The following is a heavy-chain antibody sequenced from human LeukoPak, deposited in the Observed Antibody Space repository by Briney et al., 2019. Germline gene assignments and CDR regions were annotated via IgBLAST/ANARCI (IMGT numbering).Heavy chain of an antibody. V-gene: IGHV3-30*02. D-gene: IGHD2-2*01. CDR1: GFTFSSYG. CDR2: IRYDGSNK. Sequence: PGGSLRLSCAASGFTFSSYGMHWVRQAPGKGLEWVAFIRYDGSNKYYADSVKGRFTISRDNSKNTLYLQMNSLRAEDTAVYYCAKDDCSSTSCLYYYYYYMDVWGKGTTVTVSS. J-gene: IGHJ6*03. CDR3: AKDDCSSTSCLYYYYYYMDV.